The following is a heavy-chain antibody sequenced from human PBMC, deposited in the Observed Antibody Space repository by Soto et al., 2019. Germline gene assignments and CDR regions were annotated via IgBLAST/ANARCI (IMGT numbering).Heavy chain of an antibody. CDR1: GFTFSSYS. J-gene: IGHJ6*02. Sequence: PGGSLRLSCAASGFTFSSYSMNWVRQAPGKGLEWVSYISSSSSTIYYADSVKGRFTISRDNAKNSLYLQMNSLRDEDTAVYYCERENSYGYYYGMDVWGQGTTATVS. CDR3: ERENSYGYYYGMDV. D-gene: IGHD5-18*01. V-gene: IGHV3-48*02. CDR2: ISSSSSTI.